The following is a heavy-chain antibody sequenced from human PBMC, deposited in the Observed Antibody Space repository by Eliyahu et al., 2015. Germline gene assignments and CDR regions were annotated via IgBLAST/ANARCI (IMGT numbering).Heavy chain of an antibody. Sequence: QVQLVQSGAEVKKPGSSVKVSCKASGGTFSSYAISXVRQAPGQGLEWWGRIIPILGIANYAQKFQGRVTITADKSTSTAYMELSSLRSEDTAVYYCARDPVEQQLFFRGTGRKQKYDYWGQGTLVTVSS. V-gene: IGHV1-69*09. J-gene: IGHJ4*02. CDR1: GGTFSSYA. CDR2: IIPILGIA. D-gene: IGHD6-13*01. CDR3: ARDPVEQQLFFRGTGRKQKYDY.